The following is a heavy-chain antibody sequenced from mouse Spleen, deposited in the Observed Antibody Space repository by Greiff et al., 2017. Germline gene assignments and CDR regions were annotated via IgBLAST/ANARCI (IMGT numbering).Heavy chain of an antibody. V-gene: IGHV1-7*01. CDR3: ARFYYCYLDY. D-gene: IGHD2-2*01. CDR2: INPSSGYT. Sequence: VQLQQSGAELAKPGASVKLSCNASGYTFTSYWMHWVQQRPGQGLEWIGYINPSSGYTKYNHKFKDKATLTADKSSSTAYMQLSSLTYEDSAVYYCARFYYCYLDYWGQGTTLTVSS. CDR1: GYTFTSYW. J-gene: IGHJ2*01.